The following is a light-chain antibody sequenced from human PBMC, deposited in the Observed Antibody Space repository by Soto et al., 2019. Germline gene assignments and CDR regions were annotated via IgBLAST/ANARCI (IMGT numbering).Light chain of an antibody. CDR1: QSVSSN. CDR3: QQYNNWPPWT. J-gene: IGKJ1*01. Sequence: ERVMPQSPATLSVSPGERATLSCRASQSVSSNLGWYQQKPGQAPRLLIYGASTRATGIPARFSGSGSGTEFTLTISSLQSEDFAVYYCQQYNNWPPWTFGQGAKVDIK. V-gene: IGKV3-15*01. CDR2: GAS.